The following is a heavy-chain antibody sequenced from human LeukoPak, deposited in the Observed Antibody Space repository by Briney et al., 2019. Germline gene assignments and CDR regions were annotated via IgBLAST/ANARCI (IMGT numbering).Heavy chain of an antibody. CDR1: GFTFTSSA. CDR2: IVVGSGNT. CDR3: ARDISFISGYDVVNY. Sequence: SVKVSCKASGFTFTSSAVQWVRQARGQRLEWIGWIVVGSGNTNYAQKFQERVTITRDMSTSTAYMELSSLRSEDTAVYYCARDISFISGYDVVNYWGQGTLVTVSS. D-gene: IGHD5-12*01. J-gene: IGHJ4*02. V-gene: IGHV1-58*01.